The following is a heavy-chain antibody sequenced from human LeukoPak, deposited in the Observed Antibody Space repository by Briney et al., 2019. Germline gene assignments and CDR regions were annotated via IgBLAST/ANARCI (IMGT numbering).Heavy chain of an antibody. CDR3: ARALSQQLIRYSQD. D-gene: IGHD1-1*01. Sequence: GGSLRLSCAASGFTFRSYAMSWVRQAPGKGLEWVSGISGSGANSYYADSVKGRFTISRDNSKNTLYLQMNSLRADDTAVYYCARALSQQLIRYSQDWGQGTLVTVSS. CDR2: ISGSGANS. J-gene: IGHJ1*01. V-gene: IGHV3-23*01. CDR1: GFTFRSYA.